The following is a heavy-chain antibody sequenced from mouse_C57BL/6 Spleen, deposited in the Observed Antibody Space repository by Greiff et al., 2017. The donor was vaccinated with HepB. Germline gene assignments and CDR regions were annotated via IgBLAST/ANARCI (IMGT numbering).Heavy chain of an antibody. J-gene: IGHJ2*01. CDR1: GYTFTSYW. CDR3: ARWGTEYYFDY. D-gene: IGHD3-3*01. Sequence: QVQLQQPGAELVRPGSSVKLSCKASGYTFTSYWMDWVKQRPGQGLEWIGNIYPSDSETHYNQKFKDKATLTVDKSSSTAYMQLSSLTSGDSAVYYCARWGTEYYFDYWGQGTTLTVSS. V-gene: IGHV1-61*01. CDR2: IYPSDSET.